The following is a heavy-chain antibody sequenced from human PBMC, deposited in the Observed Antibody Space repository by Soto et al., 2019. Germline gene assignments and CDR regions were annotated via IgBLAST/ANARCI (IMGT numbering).Heavy chain of an antibody. CDR1: GFTFSDHY. CDR2: TRNKAKSYTT. D-gene: IGHD3-10*01. V-gene: IGHV3-72*01. Sequence: EVQLVESGGGLVQPGGSLRLSCAASGFTFSDHYMDWVRQAPGKGLEWVGRTRNKAKSYTTEDAASVKGRFTISRDDSKNSLYLQMNSLKTEDTAVYYCARASEGFGEFDYWGQGTLVTVSS. CDR3: ARASEGFGEFDY. J-gene: IGHJ4*02.